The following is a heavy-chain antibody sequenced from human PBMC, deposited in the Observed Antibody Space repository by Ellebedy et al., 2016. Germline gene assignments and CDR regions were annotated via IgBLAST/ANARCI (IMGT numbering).Heavy chain of an antibody. CDR3: ATAYRRGGNSA. Sequence: SETLSLTCAVYGGSFSGYYWSWIRQPPGKGLEWIGEINHSGSTNYNPSLKSRVTISVDTSKNQFSLKLSSVTAADTAVYYCATAYRRGGNSAWGQGTLVTVSS. CDR1: GGSFSGYY. D-gene: IGHD4-23*01. J-gene: IGHJ5*02. V-gene: IGHV4-34*01. CDR2: INHSGST.